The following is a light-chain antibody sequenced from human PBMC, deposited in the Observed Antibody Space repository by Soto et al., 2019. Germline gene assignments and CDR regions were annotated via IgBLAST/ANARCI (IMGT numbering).Light chain of an antibody. CDR1: QSIGSW. V-gene: IGKV1-5*01. J-gene: IGKJ4*01. CDR2: DAS. Sequence: DIRMTQSPSTLSASVGDRVTITCRASQSIGSWLAWYQQKPGKAPKLLIYDASGLQRGVPSRFSGSGSGTECTLTISSLQPDDFATYYCQQYKRYSTFGGGTKVEIK. CDR3: QQYKRYST.